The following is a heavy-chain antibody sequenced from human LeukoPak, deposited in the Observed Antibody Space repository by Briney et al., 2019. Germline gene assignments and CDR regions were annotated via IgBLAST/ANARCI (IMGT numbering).Heavy chain of an antibody. J-gene: IGHJ4*02. CDR1: GYSFTSYW. V-gene: IGHV5-51*01. Sequence: GESLKISCKGSGYSFTSYWIGWVRQMPGKGLEWMGIIYPGDSDTRYSPSFQGQVTISADKSISTAYLQWSSLKASDTAMYCCARLRKHYYDSSGSDYWGQGTLVTVSS. CDR2: IYPGDSDT. CDR3: ARLRKHYYDSSGSDY. D-gene: IGHD3-22*01.